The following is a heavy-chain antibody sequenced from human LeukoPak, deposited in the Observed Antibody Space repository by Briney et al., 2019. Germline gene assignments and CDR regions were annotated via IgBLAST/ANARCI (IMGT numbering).Heavy chain of an antibody. J-gene: IGHJ4*02. Sequence: ASVKVSCKASGYTFTSYDINWVRQATGQGLEWMGWMSPNSGNTGCAQKFQGRVTMTRSTSMSTAYMELGSLKSEDTAVYYCTRGPPNWGYDYWGQGTLVTVSS. D-gene: IGHD7-27*01. CDR1: GYTFTSYD. CDR2: MSPNSGNT. CDR3: TRGPPNWGYDY. V-gene: IGHV1-8*01.